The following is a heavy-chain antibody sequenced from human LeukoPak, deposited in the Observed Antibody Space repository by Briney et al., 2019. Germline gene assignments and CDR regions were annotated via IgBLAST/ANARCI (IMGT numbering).Heavy chain of an antibody. CDR2: IYYSGST. CDR1: GGSISSSY. CDR3: ARVQGAAAGSPHWFDP. D-gene: IGHD6-13*01. J-gene: IGHJ5*02. V-gene: IGHV4-59*12. Sequence: SETLSLTCTVSGGSISSSYWSWIRQPPGKGLEWIGYIYYSGSTNYNPSLKSRVTISVDTSKNQFSLKLSSVTAADTAVYYCARVQGAAAGSPHWFDPWGQGTLVTVSS.